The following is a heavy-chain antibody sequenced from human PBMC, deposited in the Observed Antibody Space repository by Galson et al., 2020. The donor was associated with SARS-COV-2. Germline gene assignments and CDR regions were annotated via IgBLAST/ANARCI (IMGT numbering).Heavy chain of an antibody. Sequence: SQASETLSLTCAVYGGSFSGYYWSWIRQPPGKGLEWIGKINHSGSTNYNPSLKSRVTISVDTSKNQFSLKLSSVTAADTAVYYCARALIGGSYYFWGQGTMVTVSS. J-gene: IGHJ3*01. V-gene: IGHV4-34*01. CDR2: INHSGST. CDR1: GGSFSGYY. CDR3: ARALIGGSYYF. D-gene: IGHD1-26*01.